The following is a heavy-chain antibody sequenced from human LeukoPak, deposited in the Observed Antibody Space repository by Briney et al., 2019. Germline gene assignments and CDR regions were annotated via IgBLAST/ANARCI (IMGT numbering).Heavy chain of an antibody. CDR2: INYNGAIT. CDR3: ARDRLGPSFSVSHFDL. D-gene: IGHD3-3*02. J-gene: IGHJ4*02. V-gene: IGHV3-20*04. Sequence: GGPLRLSCATSGFTCVDYGLSWVRRAPGKGLEWLCAINYNGAITDYADSVKGRFTISRDNAKNSLYLRMDSLRAEDTALYYCARDRLGPSFSVSHFDLWGQGTLVTVSS. CDR1: GFTCVDYG.